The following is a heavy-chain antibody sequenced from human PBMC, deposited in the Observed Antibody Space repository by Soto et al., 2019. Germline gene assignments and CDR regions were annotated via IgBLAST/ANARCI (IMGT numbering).Heavy chain of an antibody. CDR1: NYTFSSYG. Sequence: GASVKVSCKASNYTFSSYGINWVRQAPGQGLEWMGWISVNNGNTNSAQKFQGRFTMTADTSTTTASMELWSLTSDDSAVYYCARGKSYYDISGYFYSDYWGQGTLVTVSS. CDR3: ARGKSYYDISGYFYSDY. D-gene: IGHD3-22*01. CDR2: ISVNNGNT. V-gene: IGHV1-18*01. J-gene: IGHJ4*02.